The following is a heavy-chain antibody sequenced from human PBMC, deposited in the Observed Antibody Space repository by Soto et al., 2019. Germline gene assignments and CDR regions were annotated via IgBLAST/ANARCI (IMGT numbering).Heavy chain of an antibody. CDR3: ARASGESYPGSRVFDS. D-gene: IGHD3-10*01. Sequence: LRLSCTASGFTFSSNAMSWVRQTPGKGLECVSIITNTGGDTLYADSVKGRFAISRDNSKNTLYLQMNNLRAEDTAIYYCARASGESYPGSRVFDSWGQGTRVTVSS. J-gene: IGHJ4*02. CDR2: ITNTGGDT. CDR1: GFTFSSNA. V-gene: IGHV3-23*01.